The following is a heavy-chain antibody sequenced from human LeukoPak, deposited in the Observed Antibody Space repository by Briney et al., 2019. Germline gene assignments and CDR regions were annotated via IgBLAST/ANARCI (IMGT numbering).Heavy chain of an antibody. J-gene: IGHJ5*02. CDR3: ASSIYYDFWSGYSNWFDP. CDR2: IIPILGIA. CDR1: GGTFSSYT. Sequence: SVKVSCKASGGTFSSYTISWVRQAPGQGLEWMGRIIPILGIANYAQKFQGRVTITADKSTSTAYMELSSLRSEDTAVYYCASSIYYDFWSGYSNWFDPWGQGALVTVSS. D-gene: IGHD3-3*01. V-gene: IGHV1-69*02.